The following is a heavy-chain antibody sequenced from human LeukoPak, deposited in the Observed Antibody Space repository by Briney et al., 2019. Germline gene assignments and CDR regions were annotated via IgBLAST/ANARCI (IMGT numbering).Heavy chain of an antibody. D-gene: IGHD2-15*01. CDR2: IYYSGST. Sequence: SETLSLTCTVSGGSISSSSYYWGWIRQPPGKGLEWIGSIYYSGSTYYNPSLKSRVTISVDTSKNQFSLKLSSVTAADTAVYYCANGFSAYCSGGSCYSDYWGQGTLVTVSS. CDR1: GGSISSSSYY. CDR3: ANGFSAYCSGGSCYSDY. V-gene: IGHV4-39*07. J-gene: IGHJ4*02.